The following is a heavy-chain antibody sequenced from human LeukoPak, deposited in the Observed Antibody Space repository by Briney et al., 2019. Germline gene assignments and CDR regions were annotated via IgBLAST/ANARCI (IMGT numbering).Heavy chain of an antibody. Sequence: GGSLRLSCTASGLTFSTSGFDWVRQAPGKGLEWVASIGPTGSDRYHADSIRGRFTTSRDNANNFLYLQMNSLRAEDTAVYYCATETNGRHYDYWGQGTLLTVSS. CDR3: ATETNGRHYDY. CDR1: GLTFSTSG. V-gene: IGHV3-21*06. J-gene: IGHJ4*02. CDR2: IGPTGSDR. D-gene: IGHD1-14*01.